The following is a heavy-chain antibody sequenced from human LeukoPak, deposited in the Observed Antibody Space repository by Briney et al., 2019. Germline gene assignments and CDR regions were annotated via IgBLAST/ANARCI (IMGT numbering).Heavy chain of an antibody. J-gene: IGHJ4*02. D-gene: IGHD2-2*01. CDR3: ASGFVVPAASFDY. V-gene: IGHV4-34*01. CDR1: GGSFSGYY. CDR2: INHSGST. Sequence: PSETLSLTCAVYGGSFSGYYWSWIRQPPGKGREWIGEINHSGSTNYNPSLKSRVTISVDTSKNQFSLKLSSVTAADTAVYYCASGFVVPAASFDYWGQGTLVTVSS.